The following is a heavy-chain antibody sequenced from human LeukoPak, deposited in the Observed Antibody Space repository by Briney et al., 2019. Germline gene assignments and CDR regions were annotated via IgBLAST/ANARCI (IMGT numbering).Heavy chain of an antibody. CDR3: AKELPDYIVVVPAAIAEYYFDY. V-gene: IGHV3-30*18. D-gene: IGHD2-2*02. CDR1: GFTFSSYG. CDR2: ISYDGSSK. J-gene: IGHJ4*02. Sequence: GRSLRLSCAASGFTFSSYGMHWVRQAPGKGLEWVAVISYDGSSKYYADSVKGRFTISRDNSKNTLYLQMNSLRAEDTAVYYCAKELPDYIVVVPAAIAEYYFDYWGQGTLVTVSS.